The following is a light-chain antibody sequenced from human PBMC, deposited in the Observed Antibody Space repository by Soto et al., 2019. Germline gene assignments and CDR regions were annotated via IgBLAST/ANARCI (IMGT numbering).Light chain of an antibody. J-gene: IGKJ1*01. CDR3: QQYYSYPACT. CDR2: AAS. CDR1: QGISSY. V-gene: IGKV1-8*01. Sequence: AIRMTQSPSSFSASTGDRVTITCRASQGISSYLAWYQQKPGKAPKLLIYAASTLQSGVPSRFSGSGSGTDFTLTISCLQSEDFATYYCQQYYSYPACTFSQGTKVEIK.